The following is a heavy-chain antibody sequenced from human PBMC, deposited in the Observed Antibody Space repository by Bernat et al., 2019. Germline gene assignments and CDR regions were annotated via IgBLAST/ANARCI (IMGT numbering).Heavy chain of an antibody. CDR2: LYYSGST. V-gene: IGHV4-39*01. Sequence: QLQLQESGPGLVRASETLSLTCTVSGGSITSSPYYWGWIRQPPGKELQWIGSLYYSGSTYYNPSLKSRVSISVDTSKNQFSLKLSSVTAADTAVYYCARDTSRELLEADAFDIWGQGTMVTVSS. CDR1: GGSITSSPYY. CDR3: ARDTSRELLEADAFDI. D-gene: IGHD1-26*01. J-gene: IGHJ3*02.